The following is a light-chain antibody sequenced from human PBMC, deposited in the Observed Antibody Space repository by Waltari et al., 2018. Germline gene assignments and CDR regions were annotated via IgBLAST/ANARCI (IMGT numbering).Light chain of an antibody. Sequence: DIQMTQSPSTLSASVGDRVTIICRASQRLSSYLAWYQQKPGKAPKLLIYKTSSLETGVPSNFSGTGSGTEFTLTISSLQPDDIATYYCQQYNSYPFTFGPGTKVDIK. CDR3: QQYNSYPFT. CDR2: KTS. J-gene: IGKJ3*01. CDR1: QRLSSY. V-gene: IGKV1-5*03.